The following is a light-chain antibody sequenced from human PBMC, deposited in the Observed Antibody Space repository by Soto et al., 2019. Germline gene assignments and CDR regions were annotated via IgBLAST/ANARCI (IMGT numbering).Light chain of an antibody. J-gene: IGKJ4*01. CDR1: QSVSHF. CDR2: DTS. CDR3: QQRTDWPT. Sequence: EIVLTQSPATLSLSPGESATLSCRASQSVSHFLAWYQQKPGQAPMLLIYDTSSRATGIPGRFSGSGSGTDFTLTIDILEPAEAAVYYCQQRTDWPTFGGGTKVEI. V-gene: IGKV3-11*01.